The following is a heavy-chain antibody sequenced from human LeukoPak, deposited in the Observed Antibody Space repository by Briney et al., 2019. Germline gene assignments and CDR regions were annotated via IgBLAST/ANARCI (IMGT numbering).Heavy chain of an antibody. CDR1: GGSISSYY. CDR3: ARGRASMVRGVIILWFDP. D-gene: IGHD3-10*01. Sequence: PSETLSLTCSVSGGSISSYYWTWIRQPPGMGPEWIGYVYYSGSTNYNPSLKSRVTISMDTSKNQFSLKLSSVTAADTAVYYCARGRASMVRGVIILWFDPWGQGTLVTVSS. CDR2: VYYSGST. J-gene: IGHJ5*02. V-gene: IGHV4-59*01.